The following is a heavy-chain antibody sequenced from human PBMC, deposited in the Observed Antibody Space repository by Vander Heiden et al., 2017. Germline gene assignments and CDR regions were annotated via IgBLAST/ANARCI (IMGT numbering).Heavy chain of an antibody. Sequence: QVQLVESGGGVVQPGRSLRLSCAATGFPCLSLAMLWVRQAPGKGLEWVAVISYDGSKKYYADSVKGRFTISRDNSKNTLYLKMNSLRAEDTAVYYCARCGGDCGSTSCSCRGLFDPWGQGTLVTVSS. J-gene: IGHJ5*02. CDR3: ARCGGDCGSTSCSCRGLFDP. CDR2: ISYDGSKK. CDR1: GFPCLSLA. V-gene: IGHV3-30*04. D-gene: IGHD2-2*01.